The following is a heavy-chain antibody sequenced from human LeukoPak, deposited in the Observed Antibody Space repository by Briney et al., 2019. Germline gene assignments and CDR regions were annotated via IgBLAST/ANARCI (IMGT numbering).Heavy chain of an antibody. D-gene: IGHD6-13*01. CDR1: GYTFTGYY. CDR2: INPNSGGT. CDR3: AIGSGIAAAGTGRGMDV. Sequence: GASVKVSCKASGYTFTGYYMHWVRQAPGQGLEWMGWINPNSGGTNYAQKFQGRVTMTRDTSISTAYMELSRLRSDDTAVYYCAIGSGIAAAGTGRGMDVWGQGTTVTVSS. J-gene: IGHJ6*02. V-gene: IGHV1-2*02.